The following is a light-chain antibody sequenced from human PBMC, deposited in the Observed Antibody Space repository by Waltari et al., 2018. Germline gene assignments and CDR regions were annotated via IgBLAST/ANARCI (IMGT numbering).Light chain of an antibody. J-gene: IGKJ4*01. V-gene: IGKV3-11*01. CDR2: DAS. CDR1: QSVSSY. CDR3: QQRSNWPPSLT. Sequence: EIVLTQSPATLSLSPGERATISCRASQSVSSYLAWYQQKPGQAPRLLIYDASNRATGIPARFSGSGSGTDFTLTISSLEPEDFAVYYCQQRSNWPPSLTFGGGTKVEIK.